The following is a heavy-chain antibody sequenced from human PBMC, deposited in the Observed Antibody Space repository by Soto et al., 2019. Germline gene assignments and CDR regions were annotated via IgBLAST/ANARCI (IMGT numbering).Heavy chain of an antibody. Sequence: QVQLVQSGAEVKEPGSSVKVSCKVSGGTFSSQTINWVRQVPGQGLEWMGSVIPKIGEGQYAQSFLGRVIITSESSTSNAYKGMRSSTSEATAAFYYGGPAVNDLDADSSAFDIWGQGTMVTVSS. CDR3: GGPAVNDLDADSSAFDI. V-gene: IGHV1-69*02. J-gene: IGHJ3*02. D-gene: IGHD1-1*01. CDR2: VIPKIGEG. CDR1: GGTFSSQT.